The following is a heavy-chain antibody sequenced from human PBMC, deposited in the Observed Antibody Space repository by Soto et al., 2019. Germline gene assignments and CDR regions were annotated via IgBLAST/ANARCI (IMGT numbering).Heavy chain of an antibody. Sequence: EVQLVESGGGLVQPGRSLRLSCAASGFTFDDYAMHWVRQAPGKGLEWVSGISWNSGSIGYADSVKGRFTISRDNAKNSLYLRRNSLRAEDTALYYCAKDIVGIAVAGPWGYGMDVWGQGTTVTVSS. V-gene: IGHV3-9*01. CDR1: GFTFDDYA. J-gene: IGHJ6*02. CDR3: AKDIVGIAVAGPWGYGMDV. D-gene: IGHD6-19*01. CDR2: ISWNSGSI.